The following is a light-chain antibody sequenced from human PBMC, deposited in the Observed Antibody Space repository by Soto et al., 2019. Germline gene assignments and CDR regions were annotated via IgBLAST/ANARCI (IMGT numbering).Light chain of an antibody. V-gene: IGLV2-14*01. CDR3: SSYTSSSTLVV. J-gene: IGLJ2*01. CDR1: SSDVGSYNY. Sequence: QSARTQPASASGSPGQSITISCTGTSSDVGSYNYVSWYQQHPGKAPKLMIYEVSNRPSGVSNRFSGSKSGNTASLTISGLQAEDEAYYYCSSYTSSSTLVVFGGGTKLTIL. CDR2: EVS.